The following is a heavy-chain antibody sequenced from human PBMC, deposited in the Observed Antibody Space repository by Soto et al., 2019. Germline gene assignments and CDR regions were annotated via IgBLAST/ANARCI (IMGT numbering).Heavy chain of an antibody. D-gene: IGHD1-26*01. CDR1: GYTFIRYG. V-gene: IGHV1-18*04. CDR3: ARWISGSYSDWFDP. J-gene: IGHJ5*02. Sequence: QVQLVQSGAEVKKPGASVKVSCKASGYTFIRYGISWVRQAPRQGLEWMGWISGDNDKTNYAQKIQGRVTMTTDTSTSTAYMELRSLRSDDTAVYYCARWISGSYSDWFDPWGQGTLVTVSS. CDR2: ISGDNDKT.